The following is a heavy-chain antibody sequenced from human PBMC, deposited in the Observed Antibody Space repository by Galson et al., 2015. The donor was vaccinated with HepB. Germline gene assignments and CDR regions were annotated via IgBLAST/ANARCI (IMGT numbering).Heavy chain of an antibody. CDR2: IYYSGST. V-gene: IGHV4-59*11. Sequence: SETLSLTCTVSGGSITTHYWSWIRQPPGKGLEWIGHIYYSGSTNHNPSLNSRVTISVDTSKSLFSLKLSSVTAADTAVYYCATYSGSYFHSYFDLWGRGTLVTVSS. J-gene: IGHJ2*01. CDR1: GGSITTHY. D-gene: IGHD1-26*01. CDR3: ATYSGSYFHSYFDL.